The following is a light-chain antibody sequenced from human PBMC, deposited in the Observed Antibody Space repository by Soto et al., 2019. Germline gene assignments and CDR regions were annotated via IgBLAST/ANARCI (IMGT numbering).Light chain of an antibody. CDR1: MRDAGAYNL. Sequence: QSVLTQPASVSGFAGQSITIFCSGTMRDAGAYNLVSWYQQHPGTAPKLIFYEVRITPHGIFSRFSGSLSGTMASLTFAGLQPEDEGDYYCSAYTARSSLVFGGGTKVTVL. V-gene: IGLV2-14*01. CDR3: SAYTARSSLV. J-gene: IGLJ3*02. CDR2: EVR.